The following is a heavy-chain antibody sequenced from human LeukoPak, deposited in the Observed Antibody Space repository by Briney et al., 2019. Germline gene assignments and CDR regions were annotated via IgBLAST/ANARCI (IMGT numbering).Heavy chain of an antibody. Sequence: GGSLRLSCGASGFTFSSYWMHWVRQVPGKGLVRVSRINSDGSSTNYADSVKGRFTISRHNSKNTLYLQMNSLRAEDAAVYYCARVGDFASFDPWGQGTLVTVSS. V-gene: IGHV3-74*01. CDR3: ARVGDFASFDP. J-gene: IGHJ5*02. CDR2: INSDGSST. D-gene: IGHD3-3*01. CDR1: GFTFSSYW.